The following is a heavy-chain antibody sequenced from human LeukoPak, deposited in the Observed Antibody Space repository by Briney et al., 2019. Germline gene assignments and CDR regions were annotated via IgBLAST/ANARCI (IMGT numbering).Heavy chain of an antibody. Sequence: SVKVSCKASGGTFSSYAISWVRQAPGQGLEWMGGIIPIFGTANYAQKFQGRVTITADESTSTAYMELSSLRSEDTAVYYCARGTHAGYSSSPYFDYWGQGTLVTVSS. V-gene: IGHV1-69*01. D-gene: IGHD6-6*01. J-gene: IGHJ4*02. CDR1: GGTFSSYA. CDR2: IIPIFGTA. CDR3: ARGTHAGYSSSPYFDY.